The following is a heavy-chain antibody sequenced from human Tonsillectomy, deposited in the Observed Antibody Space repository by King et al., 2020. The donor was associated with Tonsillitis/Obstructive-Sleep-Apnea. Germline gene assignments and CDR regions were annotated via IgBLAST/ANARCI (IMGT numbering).Heavy chain of an antibody. CDR3: ARDPTYYYDSSGHYYGMDV. Sequence: VQLVESGGGLIQPGGSLRLSCAASGFTVSSNYMSWVRQAPGKGLEWVSDIYSGGSTYYADSVKGRFTISRDNSKNTLYLQMNSLRAEDTAVYYCARDPTYYYDSSGHYYGMDVWGQGTTVTVSS. CDR1: GFTVSSNY. V-gene: IGHV3-53*01. J-gene: IGHJ6*02. CDR2: IYSGGST. D-gene: IGHD3-22*01.